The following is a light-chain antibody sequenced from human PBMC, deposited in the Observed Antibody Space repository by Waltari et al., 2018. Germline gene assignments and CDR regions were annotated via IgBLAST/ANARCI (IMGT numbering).Light chain of an antibody. CDR1: SSNLGSGYD. J-gene: IGLJ3*02. CDR2: GNN. Sequence: QSVLTQPPSLSGAPGQRVTISCTGSSSNLGSGYDVHWYPQLPGTAPKLLIYGNNNRPSGVPDRVSGSRSGTSASLAITGLQAEDEADYYGQSYDNSLSGAWVFGGGTKLTVL. CDR3: QSYDNSLSGAWV. V-gene: IGLV1-40*01.